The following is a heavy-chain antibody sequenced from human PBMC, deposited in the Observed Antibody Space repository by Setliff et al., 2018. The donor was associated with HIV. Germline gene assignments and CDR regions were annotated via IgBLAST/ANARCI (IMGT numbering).Heavy chain of an antibody. J-gene: IGHJ4*02. CDR3: ARSRPYNSALDY. Sequence: GGSLRLPFEASGFTVSIHYMAWVRQAPGKGLEWVSNIYSAGSTYHSDSVKGRFTLSRGNSKNTVYLQVGSLRPDDTAMYYCARSRPYNSALDYWGQGTLVTVSS. CDR2: IYSAGST. V-gene: IGHV3-66*02. CDR1: GFTVSIHY. D-gene: IGHD6-25*01.